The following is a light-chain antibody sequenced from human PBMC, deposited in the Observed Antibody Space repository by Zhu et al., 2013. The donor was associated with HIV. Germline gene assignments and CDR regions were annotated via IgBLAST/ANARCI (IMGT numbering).Light chain of an antibody. Sequence: DIQLTQSPSSLSASVGDRVTITCQASQDITNYLNWYQQKPGKAPNLLIYDASHLEAGVPSRFSGSGSGTEFTLTISSLQPDDFATYYCQQYNSYSLTFGGGTKVEIK. V-gene: IGKV1-33*01. CDR1: QDITNY. CDR3: QQYNSYSLT. J-gene: IGKJ4*01. CDR2: DAS.